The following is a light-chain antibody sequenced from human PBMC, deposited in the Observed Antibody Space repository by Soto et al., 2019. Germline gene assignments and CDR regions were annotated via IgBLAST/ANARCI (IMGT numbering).Light chain of an antibody. Sequence: QSALTQPASVSGSPGQSITISCTGTSGDVGGYKYVSWYQLHPGKAPKFMIYEVSNRPSGISNRFSASKSGNTASLTISGLQAEDEADYYCFSYTSSTAYVFGTGTKLTVL. J-gene: IGLJ1*01. V-gene: IGLV2-14*01. CDR3: FSYTSSTAYV. CDR2: EVS. CDR1: SGDVGGYKY.